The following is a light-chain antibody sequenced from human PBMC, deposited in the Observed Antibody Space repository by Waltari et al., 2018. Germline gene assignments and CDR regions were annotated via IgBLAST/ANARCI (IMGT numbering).Light chain of an antibody. J-gene: IGKJ1*01. V-gene: IGKV3-20*01. CDR3: QHYLRLPVT. CDR1: QSVTRA. CDR2: GAS. Sequence: EIVLTQSPGTLSLSPGESATLSCRTSQSVTRALAWYQQKPGQAPRPLIYGASNRATGMPDRFSGSGSGTDFSLTISSLEPEDFAVYYCQHYLRLPVTFGQGTKVEVK.